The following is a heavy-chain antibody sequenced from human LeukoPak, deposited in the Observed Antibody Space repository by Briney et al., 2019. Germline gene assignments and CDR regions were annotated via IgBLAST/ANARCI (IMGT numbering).Heavy chain of an antibody. D-gene: IGHD1-26*01. Sequence: SETLSLTCAVYGGSFSGYYWSWIRQPPGKGLEWIGEINHSGGTNYNPSLKSRVTISVDTSKNQFSLKLSSVTAADTAVYYCARLKGELTEDYWGQGTLVTVSS. J-gene: IGHJ4*02. CDR2: INHSGGT. V-gene: IGHV4-34*01. CDR1: GGSFSGYY. CDR3: ARLKGELTEDY.